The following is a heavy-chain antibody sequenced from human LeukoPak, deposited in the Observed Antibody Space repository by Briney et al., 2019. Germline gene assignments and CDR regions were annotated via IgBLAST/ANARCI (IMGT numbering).Heavy chain of an antibody. Sequence: PGGSLRLSCAASGFTVSSNYMSWVRQAPGKGLKWVSVIYSGGSTYYADSVKGRFTISRDNSKNTLYLQMNSLRAEDTAVYYCARGYDILTGYYLDYWGQGTLVTVSS. V-gene: IGHV3-53*01. CDR3: ARGYDILTGYYLDY. CDR1: GFTVSSNY. CDR2: IYSGGST. D-gene: IGHD3-9*01. J-gene: IGHJ4*02.